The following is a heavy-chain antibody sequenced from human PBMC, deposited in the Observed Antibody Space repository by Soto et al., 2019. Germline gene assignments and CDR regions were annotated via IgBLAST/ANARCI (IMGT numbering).Heavy chain of an antibody. V-gene: IGHV3-33*01. CDR1: GFTFSSYG. CDR2: IWYDGSNK. D-gene: IGHD3-10*01. J-gene: IGHJ5*02. CDR3: ARSLLWFGELLSPLVA. Sequence: PGGSLRLSCAASGFTFSSYGMHWVRQAPGKGLEWVAVIWYDGSNKYYADSVKGRFTISRDNSKNTLYLQMNSLRAEDTAVYYCARSLLWFGELLSPLVAWGQGTLVTVSS.